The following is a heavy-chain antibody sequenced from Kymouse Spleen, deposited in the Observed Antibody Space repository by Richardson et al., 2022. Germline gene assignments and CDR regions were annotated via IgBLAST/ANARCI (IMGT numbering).Heavy chain of an antibody. J-gene: IGHJ4*02. CDR1: GGSVSSGSYY. CDR3: ARGRDSSSSLFDY. D-gene: IGHD6-6*01. Sequence: QVQLQESGPGLVKPSETLSLTCTVSGGSVSSGSYYWSWIRQPPGKGLEWIGYIYYSGSTNYNPSLKSRVTISVDTSKNQFSLKLSSVTAADTAVYYCARGRDSSSSLFDYWGQGTLVTVSS. V-gene: IGHV4-61*01. CDR2: IYYSGST.